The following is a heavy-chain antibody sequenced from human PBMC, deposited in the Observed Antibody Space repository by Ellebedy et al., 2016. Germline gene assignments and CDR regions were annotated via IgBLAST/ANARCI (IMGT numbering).Heavy chain of an antibody. Sequence: GESLKISCVASGVDFANYAMNWVRQGPGKSLEWVSQITWDGGATYYADSVKGRFTISRDNAKNSQYLQMNSLSAEDTAVYYCARDHPHTYDNGWDVPDFWGQGTLVTVSS. D-gene: IGHD3-22*01. J-gene: IGHJ4*01. V-gene: IGHV3-43D*03. CDR1: GVDFANYA. CDR2: ITWDGGAT. CDR3: ARDHPHTYDNGWDVPDF.